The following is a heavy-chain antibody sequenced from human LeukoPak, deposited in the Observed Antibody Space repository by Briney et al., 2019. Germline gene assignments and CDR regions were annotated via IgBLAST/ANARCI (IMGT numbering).Heavy chain of an antibody. CDR3: AGGSLAIFGGVFLGGSFDS. CDR1: GGSFSGYY. Sequence: PSETLSLTCAVYGGSFSGYYWSWIRQPPGKGLEWIGEINHSGSTNYNPSLKSRVTISVDTSKNQFSLKLSSVTAADTAVYYCAGGSLAIFGGVFLGGSFDSWGQGTLVTVSS. D-gene: IGHD3-3*01. J-gene: IGHJ4*02. V-gene: IGHV4-34*01. CDR2: INHSGST.